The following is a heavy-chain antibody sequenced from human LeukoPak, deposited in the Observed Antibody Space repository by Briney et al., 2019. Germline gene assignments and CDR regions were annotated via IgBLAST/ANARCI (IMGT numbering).Heavy chain of an antibody. CDR1: GGSISSSSYY. CDR3: ARAVVVAATVKWFDP. Sequence: SETLSLTCTVSGGSISSSSYYWGWIRQPPGKGLEWIGSIYYSGSTYYNPSLKSRVTMSVDTSKNHFSLKVSSVTAADTAVYYCARAVVVAATVKWFDPWGQGTLVTVSS. J-gene: IGHJ5*02. V-gene: IGHV4-39*07. CDR2: IYYSGST. D-gene: IGHD2-15*01.